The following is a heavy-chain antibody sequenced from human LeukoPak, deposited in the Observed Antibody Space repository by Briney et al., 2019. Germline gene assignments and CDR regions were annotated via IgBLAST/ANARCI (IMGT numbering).Heavy chain of an antibody. D-gene: IGHD3-22*01. Sequence: SETLSLTCTVSGDSVSGISFYWSWIRQPPGKGLQYIGYIQYSGSTNYNPSLKSRVTISVDTSKNQFSLKLSSVTAADTAVYYCARYYDRSGYWSTPHFDYWGQGTLVAVSS. CDR2: IQYSGST. J-gene: IGHJ4*02. CDR1: GDSVSGISFY. CDR3: ARYYDRSGYWSTPHFDY. V-gene: IGHV4-61*01.